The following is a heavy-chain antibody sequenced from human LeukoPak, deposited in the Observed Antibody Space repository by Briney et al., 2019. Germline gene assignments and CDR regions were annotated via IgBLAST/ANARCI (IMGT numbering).Heavy chain of an antibody. CDR3: ARDPLDSYGLKSWFDP. CDR2: IYYSGST. Sequence: SETLSLTCTVSGGSISSGGYYWSWIRQHPGKGLEWIGYIYYSGSTYYNPSLKSRVTISVDTSKNQFSLKLSSVTAADTAVYYCARDPLDSYGLKSWFDPWGQGTLVTVSS. CDR1: GGSISSGGYY. V-gene: IGHV4-31*03. D-gene: IGHD5-18*01. J-gene: IGHJ5*02.